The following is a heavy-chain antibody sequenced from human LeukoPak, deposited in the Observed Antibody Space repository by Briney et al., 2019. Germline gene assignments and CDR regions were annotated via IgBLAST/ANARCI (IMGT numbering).Heavy chain of an antibody. D-gene: IGHD6-19*01. Sequence: SVKVSCKASGGTFSSYAISWVRQAPGQGLEWMGRIIPILGIANYAQKFQGRVTITADKSTSTAYMELSSLRSEDTAVYYCASKPSSGWDNSIDYWGQGTLVTVSS. CDR2: IIPILGIA. CDR1: GGTFSSYA. V-gene: IGHV1-69*04. J-gene: IGHJ4*02. CDR3: ASKPSSGWDNSIDY.